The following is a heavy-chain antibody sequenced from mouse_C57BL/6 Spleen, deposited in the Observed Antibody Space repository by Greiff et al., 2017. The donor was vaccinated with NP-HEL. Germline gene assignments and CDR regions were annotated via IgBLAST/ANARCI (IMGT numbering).Heavy chain of an antibody. CDR3: TRLRYFDY. CDR1: GYTFTDYE. D-gene: IGHD1-1*01. V-gene: IGHV1-15*01. CDR2: IDPETGGT. J-gene: IGHJ2*01. Sequence: VQLQQSGAELVRPGASVTLSCKASGYTFTDYEMHWVKQTPVHGLEWIGAIDPETGGTAYNQKFKGKAMLTADKSSSAAYMELRSLTSEDSAVYYCTRLRYFDYWGQGTTLTVSS.